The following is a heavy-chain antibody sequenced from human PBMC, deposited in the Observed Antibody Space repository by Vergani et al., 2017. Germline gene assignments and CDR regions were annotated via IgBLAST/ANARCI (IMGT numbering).Heavy chain of an antibody. CDR2: IYYSGST. V-gene: IGHV4-61*01. CDR1: GGSVSSGSYY. D-gene: IGHD3-10*01. CDR3: ARDVFGYYYGSGENTNAFDI. Sequence: QVQLQESGPGLVKPSETLSLTCTVSGGSVSSGSYYWSWIRQPPGKGLEWIGYIYYSGSTNYNPSLKSRVTISVDTSKNQFSLKLSSVTAADTAVYYCARDVFGYYYGSGENTNAFDIWGQGTMVTVSS. J-gene: IGHJ3*02.